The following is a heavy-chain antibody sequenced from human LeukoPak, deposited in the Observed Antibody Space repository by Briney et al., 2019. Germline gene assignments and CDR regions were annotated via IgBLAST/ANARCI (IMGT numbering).Heavy chain of an antibody. CDR1: GGSINGHY. J-gene: IGHJ4*02. CDR3: ARDYSSSHMPLV. Sequence: SETLSLTCSVSGGSINGHYWSWIRQPAGKGLEWIGRIYTSGSTNYNPSLKSRVTMSVDTSKNQFSLKLSSVTAADTAVYYCARDYSSSHMPLVWGQGTLVTVSS. CDR2: IYTSGST. D-gene: IGHD6-13*01. V-gene: IGHV4-4*07.